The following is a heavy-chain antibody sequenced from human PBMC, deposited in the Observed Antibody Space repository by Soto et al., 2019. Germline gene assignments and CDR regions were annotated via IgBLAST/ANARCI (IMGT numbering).Heavy chain of an antibody. CDR3: ARGPGVLMVYATYYFDY. CDR1: GGSISSGDYY. Sequence: PSETLSLTCTVSGGSISSGDYYWSWIRQPPGKGLEWIGYIYYSGSTYYNPSLKSRVTISVDTSKNQFSLKLSSVTAADTAVYYCARGPGVLMVYATYYFDYWGQGTLVTVSS. J-gene: IGHJ4*02. CDR2: IYYSGST. D-gene: IGHD2-8*01. V-gene: IGHV4-30-4*01.